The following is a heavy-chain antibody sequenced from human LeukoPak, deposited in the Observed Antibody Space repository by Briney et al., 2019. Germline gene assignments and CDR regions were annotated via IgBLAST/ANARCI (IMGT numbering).Heavy chain of an antibody. D-gene: IGHD2-15*01. Sequence: GESLKISLRGSGCTFASYWMAWVRPTPGKGVEGVGRNYPGDSDARYRPSFQRPVTISADKSISTASLQRSTLKASHTAIYYCARQFDEVAPYFDPWGQRTIATVCS. J-gene: IGHJ5*02. CDR2: NYPGDSDA. CDR3: ARQFDEVAPYFDP. CDR1: GCTFASYW. V-gene: IGHV5-51*01.